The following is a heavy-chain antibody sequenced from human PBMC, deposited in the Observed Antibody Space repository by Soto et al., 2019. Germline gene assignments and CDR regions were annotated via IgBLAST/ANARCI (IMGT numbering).Heavy chain of an antibody. V-gene: IGHV3-48*03. CDR2: INYSGSNI. D-gene: IGHD2-21*02. J-gene: IGHJ4*02. Sequence: DVQLVESGGGLVEPGGSLTLTCAASGFPFSNSEMFWVRQAPGKGLEWVSKINYSGSNIYYSKSVKGRFTISRDNAKNSLSLQMNRLTDEDTAIYYCASEALCGADCYFFEYWGPGTLFTVSS. CDR1: GFPFSNSE. CDR3: ASEALCGADCYFFEY.